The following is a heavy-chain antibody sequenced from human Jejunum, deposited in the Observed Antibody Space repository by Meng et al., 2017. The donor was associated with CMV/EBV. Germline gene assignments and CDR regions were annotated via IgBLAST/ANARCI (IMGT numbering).Heavy chain of an antibody. J-gene: IGHJ4*02. D-gene: IGHD3-10*01. CDR1: VGSIGDSSCY. V-gene: IGHV4-39*07. CDR2: ISYSGST. Sequence: SVGSIGDSSCYWGWVRQPPGKGLEWIGHISYSGSTYYSPSLKSRVTISVDTSRNQFSLNLRSVTAADTAVYYCARRAAYGSGSYFDYWGQGTLVTVSS. CDR3: ARRAAYGSGSYFDY.